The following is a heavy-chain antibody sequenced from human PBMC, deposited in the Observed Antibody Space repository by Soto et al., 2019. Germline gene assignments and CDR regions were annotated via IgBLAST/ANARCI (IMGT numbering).Heavy chain of an antibody. CDR1: GFTFSDYW. D-gene: IGHD3-16*01. Sequence: EVQLVESGGGLVQPGGSLRLSCEASGFTFSDYWMGWVRQAPGTGLQWVATIKTDGSEKYYVDSVTCRFTISIDNDKNSLYLPLNTLRAEDTGVYYCESPVRGSPEDVWGQGTTVTVSS. V-gene: IGHV3-7*05. J-gene: IGHJ6*02. CDR2: IKTDGSEK. CDR3: ESPVRGSPEDV.